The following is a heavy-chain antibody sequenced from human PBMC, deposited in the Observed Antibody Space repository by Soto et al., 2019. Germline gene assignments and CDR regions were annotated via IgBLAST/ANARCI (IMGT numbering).Heavy chain of an antibody. CDR1: GFTFSSFA. D-gene: IGHD5-18*01. CDR2: ISGSGDDT. Sequence: GGSLRLSCAASGFTFSSFALSWVRQAPGKGLEWVSAISGSGDDTDYADSVKGRFTISGDNSKNTLYLQMNSLRAEDTAVYYCAGPGYSSQDYWGQGALVTVSS. CDR3: AGPGYSSQDY. V-gene: IGHV3-23*01. J-gene: IGHJ4*02.